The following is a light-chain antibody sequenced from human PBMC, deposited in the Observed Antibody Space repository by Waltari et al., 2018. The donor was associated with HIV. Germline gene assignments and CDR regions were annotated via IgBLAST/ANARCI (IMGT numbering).Light chain of an antibody. Sequence: QSALTQPPSVSGAPGQRVTISCTAGSSNIGASYDVHWYQQLPGTAPKLLIYANINRPSGVPDRVAGSKSGTSASLAITGLQAEDEADYYCQSFDNSLGGSVIFGGGTKLTVL. CDR3: QSFDNSLGGSVI. J-gene: IGLJ2*01. CDR2: ANI. V-gene: IGLV1-40*01. CDR1: SSNIGASYD.